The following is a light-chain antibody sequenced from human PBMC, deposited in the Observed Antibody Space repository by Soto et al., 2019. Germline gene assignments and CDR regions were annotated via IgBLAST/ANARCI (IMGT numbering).Light chain of an antibody. CDR2: GAS. Sequence: DIQMTQSPSAMSASVGDRVTITCRASQGIRNYLAWFQQKPGKVPKRLIYGASSLESGVPSRFSGSGSGTEFTLTISSLQPEDFATYYCLQHNSYPLTFGGGTKVDIK. V-gene: IGKV1-17*03. J-gene: IGKJ4*01. CDR1: QGIRNY. CDR3: LQHNSYPLT.